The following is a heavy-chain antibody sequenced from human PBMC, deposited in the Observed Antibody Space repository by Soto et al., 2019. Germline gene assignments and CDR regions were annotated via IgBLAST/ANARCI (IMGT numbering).Heavy chain of an antibody. Sequence: PSETLSLTCTVFGGSISSYYWSWIRQPPGKGLEWIGYIYYSGSTNYNPSLKSRVTISVDTSKNQFSLKLSSVTAADTAVYYCARDSTMVRSRGMDVWGQGTTVTVSS. V-gene: IGHV4-59*01. CDR3: ARDSTMVRSRGMDV. CDR2: IYYSGST. CDR1: GGSISSYY. J-gene: IGHJ6*02. D-gene: IGHD3-10*01.